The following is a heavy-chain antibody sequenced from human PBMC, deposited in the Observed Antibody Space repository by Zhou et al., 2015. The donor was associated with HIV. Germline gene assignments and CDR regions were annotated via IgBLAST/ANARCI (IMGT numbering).Heavy chain of an antibody. Sequence: QVHLVQSGAEVKTPGASVNVSCKASGYSFTKYYIHWVRQAPGQGLEWMGRIIPILGIANYAQKFQGRVTITADKSTSTAYMELSSLRSEDTAVYYCARDEYYDILTGYYIPNAFDIWGQGTMVTVSS. V-gene: IGHV1-69*09. CDR2: IIPILGIA. J-gene: IGHJ3*02. D-gene: IGHD3-9*01. CDR3: ARDEYYDILTGYYIPNAFDI. CDR1: GYSFTKYY.